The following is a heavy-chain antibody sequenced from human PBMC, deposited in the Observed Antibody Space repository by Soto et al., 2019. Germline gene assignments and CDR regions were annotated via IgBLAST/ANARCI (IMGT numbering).Heavy chain of an antibody. J-gene: IGHJ6*02. D-gene: IGHD2-8*01. V-gene: IGHV1-2*04. CDR3: ARGDSTDCSNGVCSFFYNHDMDV. Sequence: ASVKVSCKASGYSFTDYHIHWVRQAPGQGLEWLGRINPKSGGTSTAQKFQGWVTMTTDTSIGTASMELTRLTSDDTAIYYCARGDSTDCSNGVCSFFYNHDMDVWGQGTTVTVSS. CDR1: GYSFTDYH. CDR2: INPKSGGT.